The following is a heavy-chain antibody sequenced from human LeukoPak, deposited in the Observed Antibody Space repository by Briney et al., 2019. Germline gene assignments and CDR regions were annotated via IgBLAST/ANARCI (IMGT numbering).Heavy chain of an antibody. CDR2: IKQDGSEK. CDR3: ARESDRDLWFGELFNDAFDI. J-gene: IGHJ3*02. D-gene: IGHD3-10*01. CDR1: GFTFINYW. Sequence: GGSLRLSCAASGFTFINYWMSWVRQAPGKGLEWVANIKQDGSEKYYVDSVKDRFTISRDNAKNSLYLQMNSLRAEDTAVYYCARESDRDLWFGELFNDAFDIWGQGTMVTVSS. V-gene: IGHV3-7*01.